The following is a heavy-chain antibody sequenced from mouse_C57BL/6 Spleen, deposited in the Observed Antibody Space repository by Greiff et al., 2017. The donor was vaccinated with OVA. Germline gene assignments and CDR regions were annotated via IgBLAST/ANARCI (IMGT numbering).Heavy chain of an antibody. Sequence: QVQLKQPGAELVKPGASVKLSCKASGYTFTSYWMHWVKQRPGRGLEWIGRIDPNSGGTKYNEKFKSKATLTVDKPSSTAYMQLSSLTSEDSAVYYCARRGYSNYERAMDYWGQGTSVTVSS. CDR3: ARRGYSNYERAMDY. J-gene: IGHJ4*01. CDR2: IDPNSGGT. CDR1: GYTFTSYW. V-gene: IGHV1-72*01. D-gene: IGHD2-5*01.